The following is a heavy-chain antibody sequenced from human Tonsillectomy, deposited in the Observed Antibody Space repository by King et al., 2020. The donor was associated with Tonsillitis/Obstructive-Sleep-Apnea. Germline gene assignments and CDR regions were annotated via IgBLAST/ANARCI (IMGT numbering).Heavy chain of an antibody. CDR2: IYYSGNT. J-gene: IGHJ6*03. CDR1: GGSISSYY. D-gene: IGHD4-17*01. Sequence: MQLQESGPGLVKPSETLSLTCTVSGGSISSYYWSWIRPPPGKGLEWIGYIYYSGNTNYNPSLKSRVTISVDTSKNQFSLKLSSVTAADTAVYYCARDYGAYGNYYYIDVWGKGTTVTVSS. V-gene: IGHV4-59*01. CDR3: ARDYGAYGNYYYIDV.